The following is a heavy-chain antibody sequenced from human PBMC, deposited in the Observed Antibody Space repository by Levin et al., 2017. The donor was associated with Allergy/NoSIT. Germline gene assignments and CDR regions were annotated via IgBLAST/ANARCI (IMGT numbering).Heavy chain of an antibody. V-gene: IGHV3-11*01. CDR3: ARADFVGYCINGVCSPFDY. J-gene: IGHJ4*02. D-gene: IGHD2-8*01. Sequence: GGSLRLSCAASGFTFSDYYMSWIRQAPGKGLEWVSYISSSAININYADSVKGRFTISRDNTKNSLYLQMNSLRAEDTAVYYCARADFVGYCINGVCSPFDYWGQGTLVTVSS. CDR1: GFTFSDYY. CDR2: ISSSAINI.